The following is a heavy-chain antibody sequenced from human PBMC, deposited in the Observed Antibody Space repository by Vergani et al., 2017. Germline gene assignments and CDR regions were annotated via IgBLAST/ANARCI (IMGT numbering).Heavy chain of an antibody. CDR3: ARVNTETNGHLYYYYYMDV. J-gene: IGHJ6*03. CDR2: IDHTGRP. D-gene: IGHD4-11*01. V-gene: IGHV4-34*01. CDR1: GGSFTSYH. Sequence: QVQLQQWGGGLLKPSETLSLTRVVNGGSFTSYHWTWIRQSPGEGLEWVGDIDHTGRPDYNPSLKSRLTMSVDKSRNQFSLTLNSVTATDTAIYFCARVNTETNGHLYYYYYMDVWGQGTAVTVSS.